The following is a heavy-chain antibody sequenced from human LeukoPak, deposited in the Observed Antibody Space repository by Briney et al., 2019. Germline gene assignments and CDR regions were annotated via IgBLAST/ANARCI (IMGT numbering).Heavy chain of an antibody. CDR3: ARVVWGQLTYYFDY. V-gene: IGHV3-23*01. CDR2: ISGSGGST. D-gene: IGHD3-16*01. Sequence: GGSLRLSCAASGFTFSSYAMSWVRQAPGKGLEWVSAISGSGGSTYYADSVKGRFTISRDNSKNTLYLQMNSLRAEDTAVYYCARVVWGQLTYYFDYWGQGTLVTVSS. CDR1: GFTFSSYA. J-gene: IGHJ4*02.